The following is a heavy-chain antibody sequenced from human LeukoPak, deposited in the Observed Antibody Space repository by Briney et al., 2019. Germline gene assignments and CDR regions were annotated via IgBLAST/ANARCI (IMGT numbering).Heavy chain of an antibody. V-gene: IGHV4-39*07. Sequence: SETLSLTCTVSGGSISSSSYHWGWLRQPPGTGLEWIGSIYYSGTTYYNPSLKSRVTISVDTSKNQFSLKLSSVTAADTAVYYCARCGSSSEYFDIWGQGTMVTVSS. CDR3: ARCGSSSEYFDI. J-gene: IGHJ3*02. D-gene: IGHD1-26*01. CDR1: GGSISSSSYH. CDR2: IYYSGTT.